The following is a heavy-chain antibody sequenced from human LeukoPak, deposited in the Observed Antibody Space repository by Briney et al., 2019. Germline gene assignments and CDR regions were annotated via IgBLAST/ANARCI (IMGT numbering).Heavy chain of an antibody. CDR3: ARGGDIAAAGRTGADYMDV. CDR2: IGTAGDT. Sequence: GGSLRLSCTASGFTFSSYDMHWVRQGTGKGLEWVSAIGTAGDTYYGGSVKGRFTISRENAKNSLYLQMNSLRVEDTAVFYCARGGDIAAAGRTGADYMDVWGKGTTVTISS. V-gene: IGHV3-13*01. D-gene: IGHD6-13*01. CDR1: GFTFSSYD. J-gene: IGHJ6*03.